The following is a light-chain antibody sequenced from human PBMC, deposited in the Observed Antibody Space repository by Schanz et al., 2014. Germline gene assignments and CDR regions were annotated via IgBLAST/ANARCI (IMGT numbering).Light chain of an antibody. J-gene: IGKJ5*01. V-gene: IGKV3-20*01. CDR1: QSLSTTS. Sequence: EIVLTQSPGTLSLSPGDRATLSCRAGQSLSTTSLAWYQQKPGQAPRLLIYDASSRASGIPDRFSGSGSGTDFTLTISRLEPEDFAVYYCQQYGSSQITFGQGTRLEIK. CDR2: DAS. CDR3: QQYGSSQIT.